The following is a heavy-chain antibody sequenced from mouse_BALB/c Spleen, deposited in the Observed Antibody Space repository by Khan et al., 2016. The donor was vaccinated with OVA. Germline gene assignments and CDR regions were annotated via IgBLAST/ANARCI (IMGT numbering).Heavy chain of an antibody. CDR3: ARGGYGSWAY. J-gene: IGHJ3*01. Sequence: QVRLQQSGAELVRPGTSVKVSCKASGYAFTDYLIEWLQQRPGQGLEWIGLINPGSGAINYNETFKGKATLTADKSSSTAYLQLSSLTSDDPAASFCARGGYGSWAYWGQGTLVTVSA. CDR2: INPGSGAI. CDR1: GYAFTDYL. D-gene: IGHD1-1*02. V-gene: IGHV1-54*01.